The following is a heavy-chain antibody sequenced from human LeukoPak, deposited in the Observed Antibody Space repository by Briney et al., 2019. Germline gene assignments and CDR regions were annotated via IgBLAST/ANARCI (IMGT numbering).Heavy chain of an antibody. CDR1: GGSISSYY. J-gene: IGHJ3*02. CDR3: ARMARDDAFDI. Sequence: SETLSLTCTVSGGSISSYYWSWLRQPPGKGLEWIGYIYYSGSTNYSPSLKSRVTISVDTSKNQLFLKLSSVTAADTAVYYCARMARDDAFDIWGQGTMVTVSS. V-gene: IGHV4-59*01. CDR2: IYYSGST. D-gene: IGHD5-24*01.